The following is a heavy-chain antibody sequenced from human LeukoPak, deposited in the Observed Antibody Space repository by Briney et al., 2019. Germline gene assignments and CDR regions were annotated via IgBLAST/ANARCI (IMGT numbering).Heavy chain of an antibody. J-gene: IGHJ3*02. V-gene: IGHV3-15*01. CDR1: GFTFSNAW. D-gene: IGHD2-21*02. CDR2: IKSKTDGGTT. Sequence: GGSLRLSCAASGFTFSNAWMSWVRQAPGKGLEWVGRIKSKTDGGTTDYAAPVKGRFTISRDDSKNTLYLQMNSLKTEDTAVYYCLGIAYCGGDCYNDAFDIRGQGTMATVSS. CDR3: LGIAYCGGDCYNDAFDI.